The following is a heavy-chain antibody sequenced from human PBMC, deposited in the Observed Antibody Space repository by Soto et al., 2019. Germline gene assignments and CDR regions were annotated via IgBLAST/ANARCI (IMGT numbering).Heavy chain of an antibody. V-gene: IGHV3-30*03. Sequence: QAHLVESGGGVVQPGTSLRLSCAASGVSFNSYDMHWVRQAPGKGPEWVAIISYDGSNTYYSDSVRGRLTISRDNSKDTLYLQMHSLRSEDTAIYYCARISRYCSGGDCHAWGQGTQVTVSS. D-gene: IGHD2-15*01. CDR1: GVSFNSYD. J-gene: IGHJ5*02. CDR2: ISYDGSNT. CDR3: ARISRYCSGGDCHA.